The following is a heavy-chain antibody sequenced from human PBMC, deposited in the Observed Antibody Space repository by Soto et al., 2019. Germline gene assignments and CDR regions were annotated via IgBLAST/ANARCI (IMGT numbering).Heavy chain of an antibody. CDR1: GFTFSSYA. J-gene: IGHJ4*02. CDR2: ISGSGGST. Sequence: PGGSLRLSCAASGFTFSSYAMSWVRQAPGKGLEWVSAISGSGGSTYYADSVKGRFTISRDNSKNTLYLQMNSLRAEDTAVYYCAKDPRNYYDSSGYPLHWGQGTLVTVSS. D-gene: IGHD3-22*01. V-gene: IGHV3-23*01. CDR3: AKDPRNYYDSSGYPLH.